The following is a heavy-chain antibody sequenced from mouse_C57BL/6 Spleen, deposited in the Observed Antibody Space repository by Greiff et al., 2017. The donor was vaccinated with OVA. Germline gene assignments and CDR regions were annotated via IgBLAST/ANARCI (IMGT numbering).Heavy chain of an antibody. D-gene: IGHD1-1*01. V-gene: IGHV1-4*01. CDR1: GSTFTTYS. CDR3: TTSLFLFAY. J-gene: IGHJ3*01. Sequence: QVQLQQPGAELARPGASVKLSCKASGSTFTTYSMHWVKQRPGPGLEWIGYINPSSGYTKYNQKFKDKATLTADKSSSTAYMQLSSLTSEDTAVYYCTTSLFLFAYWGQGTLVTVSA. CDR2: INPSSGYT.